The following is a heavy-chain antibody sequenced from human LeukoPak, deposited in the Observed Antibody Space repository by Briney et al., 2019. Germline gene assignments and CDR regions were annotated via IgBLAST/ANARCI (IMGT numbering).Heavy chain of an antibody. Sequence: GRSLRLSCAASGFTFSSYAMHWVRQAPGKGLEWVAVISYDGSNKYYADSVKGRFTISRDNSKNTLYLQVNSLRAEDTAVYYCARRESDDGMDVWGQGTTVTVSS. CDR3: ARRESDDGMDV. CDR1: GFTFSSYA. CDR2: ISYDGSNK. V-gene: IGHV3-30-3*01. D-gene: IGHD3-10*01. J-gene: IGHJ6*02.